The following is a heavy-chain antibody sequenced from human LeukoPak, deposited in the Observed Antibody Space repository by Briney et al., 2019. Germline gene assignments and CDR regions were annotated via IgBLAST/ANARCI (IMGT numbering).Heavy chain of an antibody. J-gene: IGHJ3*01. Sequence: PGQSLRLSCVGPGFTFRSYAMHWVRQAPGKGLEWMAAKSYDGGSESYADAVRGRFNISRDNSKNILSLQLSNLTAGDTAFYYCARDLLAFGSGGRFWFALDLWGQGTWVTVS. V-gene: IGHV3-30*03. CDR3: ARDLLAFGSGGRFWFALDL. CDR1: GFTFRSYA. CDR2: KSYDGGSE. D-gene: IGHD6-19*01.